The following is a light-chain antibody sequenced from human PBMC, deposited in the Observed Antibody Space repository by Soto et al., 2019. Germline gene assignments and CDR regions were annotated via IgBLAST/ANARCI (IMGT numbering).Light chain of an antibody. V-gene: IGLV1-40*01. CDR3: QSYDRGLSGSV. CDR2: GND. CDR1: SSNIGTGYP. J-gene: IGLJ3*02. Sequence: QSVLTQPPSVSGAPGQRVTISCTGSSSNIGTGYPVHWYQQFPGTAPKLLIYGNDNRPSGVPDRFSGSKSGTSVSLAITGLQDEDEAAYYCQSYDRGLSGSVFGGGTKLTVL.